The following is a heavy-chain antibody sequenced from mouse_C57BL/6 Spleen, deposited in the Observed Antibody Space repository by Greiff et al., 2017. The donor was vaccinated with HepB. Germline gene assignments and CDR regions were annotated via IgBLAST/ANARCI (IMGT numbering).Heavy chain of an antibody. Sequence: QVQLQQSGPELVKPGASVKISCKASGYAFSSSWMNWVKQRPGKGLEWIGRIYPGDGDTNYNGKFKGKATLTADKSSSTAYMQLSSLTSEDSAVYFCARHYDVDYWGQGTTLTVSS. J-gene: IGHJ2*01. CDR2: IYPGDGDT. CDR1: GYAFSSSW. D-gene: IGHD2-3*01. V-gene: IGHV1-82*01. CDR3: ARHYDVDY.